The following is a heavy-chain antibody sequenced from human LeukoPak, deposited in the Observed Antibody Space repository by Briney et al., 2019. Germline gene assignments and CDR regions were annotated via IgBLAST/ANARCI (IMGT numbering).Heavy chain of an antibody. CDR2: IIPIFGTA. D-gene: IGHD3-9*01. Sequence: SVKVSCKASGGTFSSYAISWVRQAPGQGLEWMGGIIPIFGTANCAQKFQGRVTITAGESTSTAYMELSSLRSEDTAVYYCAREDYDILTGYNWFDPWGQGTLVTVSS. V-gene: IGHV1-69*01. J-gene: IGHJ5*02. CDR3: AREDYDILTGYNWFDP. CDR1: GGTFSSYA.